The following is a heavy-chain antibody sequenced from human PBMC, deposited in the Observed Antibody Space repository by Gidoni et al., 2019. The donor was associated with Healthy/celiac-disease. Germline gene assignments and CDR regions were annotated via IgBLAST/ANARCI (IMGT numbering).Heavy chain of an antibody. CDR1: GITFGSYA. D-gene: IGHD5-12*01. CDR2: ISYDGSNK. CDR3: ARDRGDGYNFYYYGMDV. Sequence: QVQLVESGGGVVQPGRSLRLSCAASGITFGSYAMHWVRQAPGKGLEWVAVISYDGSNKYYVDSVKGRFTISRDNSKNTLYLQMDSLRAEDTAVYYCARDRGDGYNFYYYGMDVWGQGTTVTVSS. V-gene: IGHV3-30-3*01. J-gene: IGHJ6*02.